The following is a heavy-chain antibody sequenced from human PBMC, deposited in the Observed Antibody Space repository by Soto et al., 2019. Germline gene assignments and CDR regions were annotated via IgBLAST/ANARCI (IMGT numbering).Heavy chain of an antibody. CDR2: INHSGST. J-gene: IGHJ6*02. CDR3: ARRRGYGGTYYYYYGMDV. D-gene: IGHD4-17*01. CDR1: GGSFSGYY. Sequence: QVQLQQWGAGLLKPSETLSLTCAVYGGSFSGYYWSWIRQPPGKGLEWIGEINHSGSTNYNPSLKIRVTISVDTSTNQFSLKLSSVTAADTAVYYCARRRGYGGTYYYYYGMDVWGQGTTVTVSS. V-gene: IGHV4-34*01.